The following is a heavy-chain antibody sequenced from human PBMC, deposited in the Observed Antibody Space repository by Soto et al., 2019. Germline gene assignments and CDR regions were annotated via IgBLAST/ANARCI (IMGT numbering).Heavy chain of an antibody. Sequence: PSETLSLTCTASGGSISSYYWSWIRQPPGKGLEWIGYIYYSGSTNYNPSLKSRVTISVDTSKNQFSLKLSSVTAADTAVYYCARLYGSGSYYNNRYYYYGMDVWGQGTTVTVSS. CDR3: ARLYGSGSYYNNRYYYYGMDV. D-gene: IGHD3-10*01. J-gene: IGHJ6*02. CDR1: GGSISSYY. CDR2: IYYSGST. V-gene: IGHV4-59*01.